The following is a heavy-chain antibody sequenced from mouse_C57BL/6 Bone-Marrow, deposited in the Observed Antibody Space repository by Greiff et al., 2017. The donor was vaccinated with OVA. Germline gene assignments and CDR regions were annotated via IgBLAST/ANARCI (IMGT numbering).Heavy chain of an antibody. CDR1: GFTFSSYG. CDR3: ARREVKDY. D-gene: IGHD2-2*01. CDR2: ISSGGSYT. J-gene: IGHJ2*01. V-gene: IGHV5-6*01. Sequence: VHVKQSGGDLVKPGGSLKLSCAASGFTFSSYGMSWVRQTPDKRLEWVATISSGGSYTYYPDSVKGRFTISRDNAKNTLYLQMSSLKSEDTAMYYCARREVKDYWGQGTTLTVSS.